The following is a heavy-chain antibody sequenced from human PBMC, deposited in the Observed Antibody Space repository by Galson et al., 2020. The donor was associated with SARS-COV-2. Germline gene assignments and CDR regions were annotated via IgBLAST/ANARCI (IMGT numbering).Heavy chain of an antibody. V-gene: IGHV4-59*01. CDR1: GGSISSYY. CDR2: IYYSGST. D-gene: IGHD3-3*01. J-gene: IGHJ4*02. CDR3: ARVFGRITIFGVDYPDYFDY. Sequence: SETLSLTCTVSGGSISSYYWSWIRQPPGKGLEWIGYIYYSGSTNYNPSLKSRVTISVDTSKNQFSLKLSSVTAADTAVYYCARVFGRITIFGVDYPDYFDYWGQGTLVTVSS.